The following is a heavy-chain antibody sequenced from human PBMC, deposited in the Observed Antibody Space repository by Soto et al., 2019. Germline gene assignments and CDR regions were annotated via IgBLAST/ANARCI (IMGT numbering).Heavy chain of an antibody. D-gene: IGHD3-22*01. V-gene: IGHV1-46*01. CDR1: GYTFTSYY. J-gene: IGHJ5*02. CDR3: ARASYYYDCSGYQVNWFDP. CDR2: INPSGGST. Sequence: ASVKVSCKASGYTFTSYYMHWVRQAPGQGLEWMGIINPSGGSTSYAQKFQGRVTMTRDTSTSTVYMELSSLRSEDTAVYYCARASYYYDCSGYQVNWFDPWGQGTLVTVSS.